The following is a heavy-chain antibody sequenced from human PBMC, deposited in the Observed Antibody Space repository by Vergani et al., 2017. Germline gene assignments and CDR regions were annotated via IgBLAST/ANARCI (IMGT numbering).Heavy chain of an antibody. CDR2: IYYSGST. V-gene: IGHV4-30-4*08. Sequence: QVQLRQWGAGLVKPSETLSLTCTVSGGSISSGDYYWSWIRQPPGKGLEWIGYIYYSGSTYYNPSLKSRVTISVDTSKNQFSLKLSSVTAADTAVYYCARVGGYNLSFDYWGQGTLVTVSS. D-gene: IGHD5-24*01. CDR1: GGSISSGDYY. J-gene: IGHJ4*02. CDR3: ARVGGYNLSFDY.